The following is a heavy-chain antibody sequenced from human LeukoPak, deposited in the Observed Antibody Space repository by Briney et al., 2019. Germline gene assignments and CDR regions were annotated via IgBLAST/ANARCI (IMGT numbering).Heavy chain of an antibody. CDR1: GDSISSYY. D-gene: IGHD1-1*01. V-gene: IGHV4-59*08. J-gene: IGHJ4*02. CDR2: ISYSGST. Sequence: PSETLSLTCTVSGDSISSYYWSWIRQPPGKGLGWIGYISYSGSTNYNPSLESRVTISGDTSKNQFSLKLSSVTAADTAFYYCARQSRGTTARLFDYWGQGTLVTVSS. CDR3: ARQSRGTTARLFDY.